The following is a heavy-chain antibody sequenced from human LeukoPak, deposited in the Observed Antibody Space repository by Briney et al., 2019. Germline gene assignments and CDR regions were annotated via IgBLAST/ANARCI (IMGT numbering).Heavy chain of an antibody. CDR2: INHSGST. D-gene: IGHD6-6*01. CDR1: GGSFSGYY. CDR3: ARGLWGCSSSPGYFDY. J-gene: IGHJ4*02. Sequence: PSETLSLTCAVYGGSFSGYYWSWIRQPPGKGLEWIGEINHSGSTNYNPSLKSRVTISVDTSKNQFSLKLSSVTAADTAVYYCARGLWGCSSSPGYFDYWGQGTLVTVSS. V-gene: IGHV4-34*01.